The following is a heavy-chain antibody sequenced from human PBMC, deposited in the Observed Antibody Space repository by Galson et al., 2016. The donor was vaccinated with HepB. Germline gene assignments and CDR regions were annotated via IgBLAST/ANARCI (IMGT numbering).Heavy chain of an antibody. CDR3: AKTIAVAATYGLDV. CDR1: GFTFSRYG. Sequence: SLRLSCAASGFTFSRYGIYWVRQAPGKGLEWVAIISYSGGNKYYADSVKGRFTISRDNSKNTLYLQMNSLRAEDTAVYYCAKTIAVAATYGLDVWGQGTTVTVSS. J-gene: IGHJ6*02. D-gene: IGHD6-19*01. CDR2: ISYSGGNK. V-gene: IGHV3-30*18.